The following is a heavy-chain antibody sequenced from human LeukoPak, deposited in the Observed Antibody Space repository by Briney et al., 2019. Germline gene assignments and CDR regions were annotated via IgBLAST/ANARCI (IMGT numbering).Heavy chain of an antibody. CDR2: IKSRPDGGTT. CDR1: GFAFSSAW. J-gene: IGHJ4*02. Sequence: GGSLRLSCAASGFAFSSAWMNWVRQAPGRGLEWVGLIKSRPDGGTTYYAAPVKGRFTISRDDSKNTPDLHMNSLKSEDTAIYYCTTGDYGAFEFWGQGTLVTVSS. V-gene: IGHV3-15*01. CDR3: TTGDYGAFEF. D-gene: IGHD4-17*01.